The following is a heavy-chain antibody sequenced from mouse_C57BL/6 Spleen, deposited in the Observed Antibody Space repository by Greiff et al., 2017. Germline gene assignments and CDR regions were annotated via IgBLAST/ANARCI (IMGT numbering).Heavy chain of an antibody. CDR3: ARRITTVVATFAY. CDR1: GYTFTSYW. J-gene: IGHJ3*01. CDR2: IYPSDSYT. Sequence: QVQLQQPGAELVMPGASVKLSCKASGYTFTSYWMHWVKQRPGQGLEWIGEIYPSDSYTNYNQKFKGKSTLTVDKSSSTAYMQLNSLTSEDSAVYYCARRITTVVATFAYWGQGTLVTVSA. V-gene: IGHV1-69*01. D-gene: IGHD1-1*01.